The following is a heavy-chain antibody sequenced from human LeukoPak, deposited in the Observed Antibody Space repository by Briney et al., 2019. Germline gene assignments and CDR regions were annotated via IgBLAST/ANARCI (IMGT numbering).Heavy chain of an antibody. J-gene: IGHJ4*02. CDR3: VLGARPSGY. V-gene: IGHV4-59*01. CDR2: IHDSGTT. D-gene: IGHD1-26*01. Sequence: SETLSLTCTVSGVSIITYFWTWTRQPPGKGLEWIGNIHDSGTTNYNPSLKSRVTMSVDTSKNQFSLKLSSVTAADTAMYYCVLGARPSGYWGQGTLVTVSS. CDR1: GVSIITYF.